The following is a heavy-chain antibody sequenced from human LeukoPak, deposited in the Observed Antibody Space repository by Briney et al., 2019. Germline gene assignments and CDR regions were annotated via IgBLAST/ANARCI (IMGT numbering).Heavy chain of an antibody. CDR1: GFAFSGSF. CDR2: IKTKANNYAT. Sequence: GGSLKLPCAASGFAFSGSFIHWVRQASGKGLEWVGRIKTKANNYATAYAASVQGRFTISRDDSRTTAYLQMNSLKTEDTAVYYCIRNSNGLYWFDPWGQGTLVTVSS. V-gene: IGHV3-73*01. J-gene: IGHJ5*02. D-gene: IGHD2-8*01. CDR3: IRNSNGLYWFDP.